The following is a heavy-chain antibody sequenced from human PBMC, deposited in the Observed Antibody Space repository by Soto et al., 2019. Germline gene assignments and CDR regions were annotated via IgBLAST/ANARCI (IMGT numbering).Heavy chain of an antibody. J-gene: IGHJ6*02. Sequence: ELVQSGPEAREPGTSVKVSCRASGFSFGDSAVQWVRQGRGQRLEWIGWIVVVNGHTNYAQKFEGRVTLTRDASTSTRHMELTSLSSDDTAVYFCAVTDLPFRPLTEPTENGMDVWGQGTTVTVSS. CDR2: IVVVNGHT. V-gene: IGHV1-58*01. CDR1: GFSFGDSA. D-gene: IGHD3-3*02. CDR3: AVTDLPFRPLTEPTENGMDV.